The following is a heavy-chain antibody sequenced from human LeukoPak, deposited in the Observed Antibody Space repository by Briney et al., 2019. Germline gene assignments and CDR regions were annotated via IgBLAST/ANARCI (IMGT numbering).Heavy chain of an antibody. Sequence: PGGSLRLSCAASGFTFTTYWMHWVRQAPGKGLVWVSHINSDGSITGYADSVKGRFTISRDNAKNTLYLQMNSLRAEDTAVYYCARDAVDTANAVWGQGTTVTASS. CDR3: ARDAVDTANAV. CDR1: GFTFTTYW. CDR2: INSDGSIT. V-gene: IGHV3-74*01. J-gene: IGHJ6*02. D-gene: IGHD5-18*01.